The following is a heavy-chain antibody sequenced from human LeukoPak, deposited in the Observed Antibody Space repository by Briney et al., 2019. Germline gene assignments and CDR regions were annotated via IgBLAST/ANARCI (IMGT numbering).Heavy chain of an antibody. J-gene: IGHJ4*02. CDR3: ARQKWDSFDY. Sequence: GGSLRLSCATSGFTFSTYAMHWVRQAPGKGLEWVAVISYDGSNKYYADSVKGRFTISRDNSKNTLYLQMNSLRAEDTAVYYCARQKWDSFDYWGQGTLVTVSS. CDR2: ISYDGSNK. CDR1: GFTFSTYA. D-gene: IGHD1-26*01. V-gene: IGHV3-30-3*01.